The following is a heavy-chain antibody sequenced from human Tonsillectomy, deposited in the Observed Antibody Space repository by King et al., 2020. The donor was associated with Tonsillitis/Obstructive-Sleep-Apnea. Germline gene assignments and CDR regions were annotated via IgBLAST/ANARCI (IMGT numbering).Heavy chain of an antibody. V-gene: IGHV4-39*01. CDR1: CGSISRSSYY. Sequence: QLQESGPGLVKPSETLSLTCTVFCGSISRSSYYWGWIREPPWKWLEWSRRSFYSGNTYYNPSLKSRGTISVDTSKNQFSLKLSSVTAADTAVYYCARHLKTGTTLFIDYWGQGTLVTVSS. D-gene: IGHD1-7*01. CDR2: SFYSGNT. CDR3: ARHLKTGTTLFIDY. J-gene: IGHJ4*02.